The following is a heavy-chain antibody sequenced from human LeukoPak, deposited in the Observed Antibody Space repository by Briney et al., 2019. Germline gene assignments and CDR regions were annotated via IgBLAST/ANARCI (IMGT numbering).Heavy chain of an antibody. CDR2: ISYSGRT. CDR3: ARKKTGATNGLDV. D-gene: IGHD1-1*01. CDR1: GGSISSSSYY. J-gene: IGHJ6*02. Sequence: SETLSLTCTVSGGSISSSSYYWGWIRQPPGEGPEWIGSISYSGRTHYNPSLKSRVIISVDTSKNQFSLNLSSVTAADTAVYYCARKKTGATNGLDVWGQGTTVTVSS. V-gene: IGHV4-39*01.